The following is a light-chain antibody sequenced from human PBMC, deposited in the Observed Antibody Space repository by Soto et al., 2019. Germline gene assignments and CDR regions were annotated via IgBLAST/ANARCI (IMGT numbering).Light chain of an antibody. CDR2: SNN. CDR3: AAWDDSLNGPV. Sequence: QTVVTQPPSASGTPGQRVTISCSGSSSNIGSNTVNWYQQLPGTAPKLLIYSNNQRPSGVPDRFPGSKSGTSASLAISGLQSEDEADYYCAAWDDSLNGPVFGTGTKVTVL. J-gene: IGLJ1*01. CDR1: SSNIGSNT. V-gene: IGLV1-44*01.